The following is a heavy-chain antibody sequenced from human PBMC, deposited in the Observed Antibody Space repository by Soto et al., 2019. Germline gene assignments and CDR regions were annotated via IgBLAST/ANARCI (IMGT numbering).Heavy chain of an antibody. D-gene: IGHD3-3*01. CDR3: AKDSGLPDFGVVIHAFDI. CDR1: GFTFRDYA. CDR2: ISGSLGSA. J-gene: IGHJ3*02. Sequence: EVQLLESGGGLGQPGGSLRLSCAASGFTFRDYAMSWVRQAPGKGLEWVSTISGSLGSAYYADSVKGRFTISRENSNNTPYLQMNSLRAEDTAVYYCAKDSGLPDFGVVIHAFDIWGQGTLVTVSS. V-gene: IGHV3-23*01.